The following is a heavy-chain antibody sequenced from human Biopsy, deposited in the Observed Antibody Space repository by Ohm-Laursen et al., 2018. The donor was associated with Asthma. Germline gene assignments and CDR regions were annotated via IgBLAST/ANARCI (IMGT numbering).Heavy chain of an antibody. D-gene: IGHD3-10*01. J-gene: IGHJ6*02. CDR1: GYTFNSAG. Sequence: SVKVSCNTSGYTFNSAGITWVRQAPGQGLEWMGWISVYNGNTKVAQKLQDRVTMITDTSTSTAYMELRSLRSDVTAVYFCARAVDYSHYYGIDVWGQGTTVTVS. CDR3: ARAVDYSHYYGIDV. CDR2: ISVYNGNT. V-gene: IGHV1-18*01.